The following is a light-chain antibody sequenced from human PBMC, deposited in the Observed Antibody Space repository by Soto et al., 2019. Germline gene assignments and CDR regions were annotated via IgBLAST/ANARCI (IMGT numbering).Light chain of an antibody. Sequence: QSALTQPASVSGSPGQSITISCTGTISDVGGYNYVSWYQQHPGKAPKFMIYDVSNRPSGVSNRFSGSKSGNTASLTISGLQAEDEADYYCSSYTTSNTRQIVFGTGTQLTVL. J-gene: IGLJ1*01. V-gene: IGLV2-14*01. CDR1: ISDVGGYNY. CDR2: DVS. CDR3: SSYTTSNTRQIV.